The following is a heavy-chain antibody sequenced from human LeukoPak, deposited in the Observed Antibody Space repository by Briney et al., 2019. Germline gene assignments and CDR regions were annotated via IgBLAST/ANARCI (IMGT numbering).Heavy chain of an antibody. CDR1: GFTFSTYT. CDR3: AREGLRTERSDTDAFDI. V-gene: IGHV3-21*01. CDR2: ISSNGYYI. D-gene: IGHD3-3*01. Sequence: GGSLRLSCAASGFTFSTYTINWVRQAAGKGLEWFPSISSNGYYIYYAGSVRGRFTISRDNAKNSLYLQMNSLRAEATALYYCAREGLRTERSDTDAFDIWGQGTMVTVSS. J-gene: IGHJ3*02.